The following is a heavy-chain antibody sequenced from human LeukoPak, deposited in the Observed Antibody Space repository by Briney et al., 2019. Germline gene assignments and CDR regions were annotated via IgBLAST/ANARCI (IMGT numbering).Heavy chain of an antibody. CDR2: ISYSGTT. V-gene: IGHV4-59*01. CDR1: GGSISSYY. Sequence: SETLSLTCTVSGGSISSYYWSWIRQPPGKGLEWIGYISYSGTTTYNPSLKSRVTISVDTSKNQFSLKLSSVTAADTAVYYCARVSSRDGYHDAFDIWGQGTMVTVSS. J-gene: IGHJ3*02. CDR3: ARVSSRDGYHDAFDI. D-gene: IGHD5-24*01.